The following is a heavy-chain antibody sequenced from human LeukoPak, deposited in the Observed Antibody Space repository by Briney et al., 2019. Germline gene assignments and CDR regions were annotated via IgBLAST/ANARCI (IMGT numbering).Heavy chain of an antibody. CDR3: ARDRPQPYAFDI. D-gene: IGHD6-6*01. V-gene: IGHV1-69*05. J-gene: IGHJ3*02. CDR1: GGTFSSYA. Sequence: ASVKVSCKASGGTFSSYAISWVRQAPGQGLEGMGGIIPIFGTANYAQKFQGRVTITTDESTSTAYMELSSLRSEDTAVYYCARDRPQPYAFDIWGQGTMVTVSS. CDR2: IIPIFGTA.